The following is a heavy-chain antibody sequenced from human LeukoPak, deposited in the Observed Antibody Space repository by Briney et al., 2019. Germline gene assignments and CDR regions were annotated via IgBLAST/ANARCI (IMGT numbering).Heavy chain of an antibody. V-gene: IGHV4-59*13. CDR1: GGSISSYY. Sequence: SETLSLTCTVSGGSISSYYWSWIRQPPGKGLEWIGYIYYSGSTNYNPSLKSRVTISVDTSKNQFSLKLSSVTAADTAVYYCARGSGYSYGYLEAWGQGTLVTVSS. CDR3: ARGSGYSYGYLEA. CDR2: IYYSGST. D-gene: IGHD5-18*01. J-gene: IGHJ5*02.